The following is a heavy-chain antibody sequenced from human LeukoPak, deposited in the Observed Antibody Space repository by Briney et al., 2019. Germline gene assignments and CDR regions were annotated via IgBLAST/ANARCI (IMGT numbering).Heavy chain of an antibody. V-gene: IGHV3-7*01. J-gene: IGHJ4*02. CDR1: RFTLSNYW. D-gene: IGHD6-19*01. CDR2: IKQDGSET. Sequence: PGGSLRLSCAASRFTLSNYWMSWVRQAPGKGLEWVANIKQDGSETYYVYSVKGRFTISRDNAKNSLSLQMNSLRAEDTAVYYCARQRGSGCLDYWGQGTLVTVSS. CDR3: ARQRGSGCLDY.